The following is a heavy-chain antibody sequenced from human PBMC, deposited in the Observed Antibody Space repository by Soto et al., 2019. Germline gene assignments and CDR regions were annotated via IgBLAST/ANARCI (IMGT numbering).Heavy chain of an antibody. CDR2: ISSSSSYI. Sequence: GGSLRLSCAASGFTFSSYSMNWVRQAPGKGLEWVSSISSSSSYIYYADSVKGRFTISRDNAKNSLYLQMNSLRAEDTAVYYCARDYGDYVLGDAFDIWGQGTMVTVSS. CDR3: ARDYGDYVLGDAFDI. J-gene: IGHJ3*02. V-gene: IGHV3-21*01. CDR1: GFTFSSYS. D-gene: IGHD4-17*01.